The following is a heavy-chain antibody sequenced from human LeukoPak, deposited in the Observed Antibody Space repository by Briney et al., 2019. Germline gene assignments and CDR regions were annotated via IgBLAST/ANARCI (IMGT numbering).Heavy chain of an antibody. Sequence: PSETLSLTCTVSGGSISGFFWSWIRQPPGKGLEWIASVHYSGDTKYNPSLKSRVSLSFDTSKQQFSLRLYSVTAADTAVYYCARDLELERNRWNYFESWGQGTLVTVSS. CDR2: VHYSGDT. J-gene: IGHJ4*02. CDR1: GGSISGFF. V-gene: IGHV4-59*01. D-gene: IGHD1-1*01. CDR3: ARDLELERNRWNYFES.